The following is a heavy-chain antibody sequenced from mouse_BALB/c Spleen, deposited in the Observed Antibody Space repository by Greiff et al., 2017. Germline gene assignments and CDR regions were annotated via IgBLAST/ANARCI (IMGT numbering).Heavy chain of an antibody. J-gene: IGHJ2*01. D-gene: IGHD2-4*01. Sequence: QVQLQQSGAELAKPGASVKMSCKASGYTFTSYWMHWVKQRPGQGLEWIGYINPSTGYTEYNQKFKDKATLTADKSSSTAYMQLSSLTSEDSAVYYCARRGGDYEGTWYFDYWGQGTTLTVSS. CDR3: ARRGGDYEGTWYFDY. CDR1: GYTFTSYW. V-gene: IGHV1-7*01. CDR2: INPSTGYT.